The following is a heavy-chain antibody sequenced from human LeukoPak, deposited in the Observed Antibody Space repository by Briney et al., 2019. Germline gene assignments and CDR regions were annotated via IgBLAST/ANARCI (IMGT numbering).Heavy chain of an antibody. J-gene: IGHJ4*02. CDR1: GFTFSSYD. Sequence: GGSLRLSCAASGFTFSSYDMSWVRQAPGKGLEWVSNLYNDAFDSATHYADSVKGRFTISRDNSQNTLYLQMNSLRAEDTAMYYCAREIGGGLHYFHSWGQGTPVTVSS. CDR2: LYNDAFDSAT. CDR3: AREIGGGLHYFHS. D-gene: IGHD1-26*01. V-gene: IGHV3-23*03.